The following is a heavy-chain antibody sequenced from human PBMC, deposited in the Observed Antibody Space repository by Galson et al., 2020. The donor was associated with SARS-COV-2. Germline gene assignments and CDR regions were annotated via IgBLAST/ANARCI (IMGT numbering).Heavy chain of an antibody. CDR2: INPNGGGT. D-gene: IGHD5-12*01. CDR1: GYNFTTYF. J-gene: IGHJ4*02. Sequence: ASVKVSCKASGYNFTTYFIHSVRQAPGQGLEWMGRINPNGGGTNFAQKFQGRVTMTRDTSISTVYMELSRLRSDDTAVYYCAKFDLNSGYERLDYWGQGTLVTVSS. CDR3: AKFDLNSGYERLDY. V-gene: IGHV1-2*06.